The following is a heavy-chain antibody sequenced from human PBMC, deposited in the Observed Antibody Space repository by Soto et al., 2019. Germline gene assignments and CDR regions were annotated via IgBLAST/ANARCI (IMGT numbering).Heavy chain of an antibody. CDR2: IIPIFGTA. CDR1: GGTFSSYA. V-gene: IGHV1-69*06. J-gene: IGHJ4*02. D-gene: IGHD1-7*01. CDR3: ARSLNNWNYVFDY. Sequence: ASVKVSCKASGGTFSSYAISWVRQAPGQGLEWMGGIIPIFGTANYAQKFQGRVTITADKSTSTAYMELSSLRSEDTAVYYCARSLNNWNYVFDYWGQGTLVTVSS.